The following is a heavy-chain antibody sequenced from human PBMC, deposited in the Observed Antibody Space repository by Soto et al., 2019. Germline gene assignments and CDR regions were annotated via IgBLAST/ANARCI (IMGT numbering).Heavy chain of an antibody. CDR1: GYTFTSYG. Sequence: ASVTGSCTASGYTFTSYGISWVRQAPGQGLEWMGWISAYNGNTNYAQKLQGRVTMTTDTSTSTAYMELRSLRSDDTAVYYCARDEVSESGGSYSDYWGQGTLVTVSS. CDR2: ISAYNGNT. J-gene: IGHJ4*02. CDR3: ARDEVSESGGSYSDY. V-gene: IGHV1-18*01. D-gene: IGHD1-26*01.